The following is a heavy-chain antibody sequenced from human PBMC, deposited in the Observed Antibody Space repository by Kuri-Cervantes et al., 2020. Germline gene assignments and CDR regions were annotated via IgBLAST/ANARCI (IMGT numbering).Heavy chain of an antibody. D-gene: IGHD3-9*01. Sequence: GGSLRLSCAASGFTVSSNYMSWVRQAPGKGLEWVSVIYSGGSIYYADSVKGRFTISRDNSKNTLYLQMNSLRAEDTAVYYCAKDGLNILTGYYKARGRIFDYWGQGTLVTVSS. CDR1: GFTVSSNY. CDR3: AKDGLNILTGYYKARGRIFDY. V-gene: IGHV3-53*01. CDR2: IYSGGSI. J-gene: IGHJ4*02.